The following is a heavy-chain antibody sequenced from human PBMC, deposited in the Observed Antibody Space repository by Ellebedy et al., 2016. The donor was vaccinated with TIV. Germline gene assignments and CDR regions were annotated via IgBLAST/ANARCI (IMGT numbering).Heavy chain of an antibody. CDR3: ARSPRSTVTTTNY. Sequence: ASVKVSCKASGYTFTGYYMHWVRQAPGQGLEWMGWINPNSGGTNYAQKLQGRATMTTDTSTSTAYMELRSLRSDDTAVYYCARSPRSTVTTTNYWGQGTLVTVSS. J-gene: IGHJ4*02. D-gene: IGHD4-17*01. CDR1: GYTFTGYY. V-gene: IGHV1-2*02. CDR2: INPNSGGT.